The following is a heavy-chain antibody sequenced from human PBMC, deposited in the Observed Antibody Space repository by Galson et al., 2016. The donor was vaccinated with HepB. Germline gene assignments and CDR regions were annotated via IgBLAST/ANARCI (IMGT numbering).Heavy chain of an antibody. CDR3: AKAALEWLLKGHGVDV. CDR2: ISGSGATI. Sequence: SLRLSCAASGFTFSSYAMSWVRQAPGKGLEWVSVISGSGATIYYADSVKGRFTISRDNSKNTLYLQMNSLRAEDTAVYYCAKAALEWLLKGHGVDVWGQGTTVTVSS. CDR1: GFTFSSYA. J-gene: IGHJ6*02. V-gene: IGHV3-23*01. D-gene: IGHD6-19*01.